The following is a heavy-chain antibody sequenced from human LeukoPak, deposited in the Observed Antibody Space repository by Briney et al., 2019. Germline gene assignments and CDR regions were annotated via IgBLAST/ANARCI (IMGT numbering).Heavy chain of an antibody. J-gene: IGHJ4*02. Sequence: PSETLSLTCAVSGYSISSGYYWGWIRPPPGKGLEWIGSIYHSGSTYYNPSLKSRVTISVDTSKNQFSLRLRSVTAADTAVYYCARGMRGFPVVFGFWGQGTLVTVSS. V-gene: IGHV4-38-2*01. CDR3: ARGMRGFPVVFGF. D-gene: IGHD4-23*01. CDR2: IYHSGST. CDR1: GYSISSGYY.